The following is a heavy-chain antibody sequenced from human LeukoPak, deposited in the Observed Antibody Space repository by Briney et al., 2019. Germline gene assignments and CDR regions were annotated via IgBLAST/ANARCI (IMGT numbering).Heavy chain of an antibody. V-gene: IGHV3-48*03. J-gene: IGHJ5*02. CDR1: GFTFSSYE. D-gene: IGHD3-10*01. Sequence: GGSLRLSCAASGFTFSSYEMNWVRQAPGKGLEWVSYISSSGSTIYYADSVRGRFTISRDNAKNSLYLQMNSLRAEDTAVYYCARVSGNITMVRGVIKGQDWFDPWGQGTLVTVSS. CDR2: ISSSGSTI. CDR3: ARVSGNITMVRGVIKGQDWFDP.